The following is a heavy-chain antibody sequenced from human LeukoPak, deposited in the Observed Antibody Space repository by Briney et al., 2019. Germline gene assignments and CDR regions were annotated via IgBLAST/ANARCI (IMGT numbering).Heavy chain of an antibody. Sequence: GGSLRLSCAASGFTFSLYAMSWVRQTPGKGLEWISTISGSGDNTYYADSVKGRFTISRDNSKNTLYLQMNSLRAEDTAVYYCAKSRCPAAYWGQGTLVTVSS. CDR3: AKSRCPAAY. J-gene: IGHJ4*02. V-gene: IGHV3-23*01. D-gene: IGHD2-2*01. CDR1: GFTFSLYA. CDR2: ISGSGDNT.